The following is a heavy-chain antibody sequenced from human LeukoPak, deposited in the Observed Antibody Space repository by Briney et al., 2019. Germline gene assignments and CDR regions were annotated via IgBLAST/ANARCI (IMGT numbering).Heavy chain of an antibody. D-gene: IGHD6-13*01. J-gene: IGHJ4*02. CDR1: GFTVSSNY. CDR2: IYSGGST. V-gene: IGHV3-53*01. Sequence: GGSLRLSCAASGFTVSSNYMSWVRQAPGKGLEWVSVIYSGGSTYYADSVKGRFTISGDNSKNTLYLQMNSLRAEDTAVYYCARGAAAGFGNFDYWGQGTLVTVSS. CDR3: ARGAAAGFGNFDY.